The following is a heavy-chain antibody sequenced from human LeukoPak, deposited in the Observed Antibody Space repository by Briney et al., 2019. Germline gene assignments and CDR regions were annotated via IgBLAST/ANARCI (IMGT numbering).Heavy chain of an antibody. CDR3: ARGTGYSSSWYPRY. V-gene: IGHV1-2*02. CDR1: GYTFTGYY. J-gene: IGHJ4*02. D-gene: IGHD6-13*01. CDR2: INPNSGGT. Sequence: ASVKVSCKASGYTFTGYYMHWVRQAPGQGLEWMGWINPNSGGTNYAQKFQGRVTMTRDTSISTAYMELSRLRSDDTAVYYCARGTGYSSSWYPRYWGQGTLVTVSS.